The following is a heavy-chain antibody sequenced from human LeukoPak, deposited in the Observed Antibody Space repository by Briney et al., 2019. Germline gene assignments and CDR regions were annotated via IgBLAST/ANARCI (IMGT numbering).Heavy chain of an antibody. Sequence: SETLSLTCAVYGGSFSGYYWSWIRQPPGKGLEWIGEINHRGSTNYNPSLKSRVTISVDTSKNQFSLKLSSVTAADTAVYYCARRVPAAMLTYWGQGTLVTVSS. D-gene: IGHD2-2*01. J-gene: IGHJ4*02. CDR3: ARRVPAAMLTY. CDR1: GGSFSGYY. CDR2: INHRGST. V-gene: IGHV4-34*01.